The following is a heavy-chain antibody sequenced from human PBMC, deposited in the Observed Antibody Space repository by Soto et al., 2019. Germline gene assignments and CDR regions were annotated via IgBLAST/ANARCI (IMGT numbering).Heavy chain of an antibody. CDR2: IYYSGST. J-gene: IGHJ4*02. CDR3: ARYRIVGATKKDFDY. CDR1: GGSVSSGSYY. Sequence: SETLSLTFTVSGGSVSSGSYYWSWIRQPPGKGLEWIGYIYYSGSTNYNPSLKSRVTISVDTSKNQFSLKLSSVTAADTAVYYCARYRIVGATKKDFDYWGQGTLVTVS. D-gene: IGHD1-26*01. V-gene: IGHV4-61*01.